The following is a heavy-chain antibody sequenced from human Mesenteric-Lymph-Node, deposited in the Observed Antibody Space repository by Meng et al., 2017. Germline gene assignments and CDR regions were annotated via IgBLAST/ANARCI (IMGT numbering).Heavy chain of an antibody. CDR2: IWYDGSNK. Sequence: GESLKISCAASGFTFSSYAMHWVRQAPGKGLEWVAVIWYDGSNKYYADSVKGRFTISRDNSKNTLYLQMNSLRAEDTAVYYCARVRSYGDYVNYYYYYGMDVWGQGTTVTVSS. D-gene: IGHD4-17*01. CDR1: GFTFSSYA. J-gene: IGHJ6*02. V-gene: IGHV3-33*08. CDR3: ARVRSYGDYVNYYYYYGMDV.